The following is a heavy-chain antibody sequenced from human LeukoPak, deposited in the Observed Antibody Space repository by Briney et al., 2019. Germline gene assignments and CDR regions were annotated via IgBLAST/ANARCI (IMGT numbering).Heavy chain of an antibody. CDR2: IRYDGSNK. CDR3: AKDATTVTTQGDY. V-gene: IGHV3-30*02. CDR1: GFAFRSHA. D-gene: IGHD4-17*01. Sequence: GGSLRLSCTASGFAFRSHAMHWVRQAPGKGLEWVAFIRYDGSNKYYVDSVKGRFTISRDNSKNTLYLQMNSLRAEDTAVYYCAKDATTVTTQGDYWGQGTLVAVSS. J-gene: IGHJ4*02.